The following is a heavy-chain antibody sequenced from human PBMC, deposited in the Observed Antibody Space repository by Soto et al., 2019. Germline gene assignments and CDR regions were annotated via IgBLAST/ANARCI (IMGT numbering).Heavy chain of an antibody. Sequence: GGSLRLSCAASGFTFSGYGMHWVRQAPGKGLEWVAVIWYDGSNKFYADSVKGRFTISRDNSKNTLYLQMNSLRAEDTAVYYCARSHLYYDSSGYPDYWGQGTLVTVSS. CDR2: IWYDGSNK. D-gene: IGHD3-22*01. V-gene: IGHV3-33*01. CDR1: GFTFSGYG. J-gene: IGHJ4*02. CDR3: ARSHLYYDSSGYPDY.